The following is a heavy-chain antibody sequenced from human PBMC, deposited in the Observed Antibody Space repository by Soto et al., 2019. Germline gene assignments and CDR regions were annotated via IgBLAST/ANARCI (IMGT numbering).Heavy chain of an antibody. D-gene: IGHD3-10*01. J-gene: IGHJ5*02. Sequence: ETLSITWADYGGSFHGYYWNWIRQPPGEGLELIGEINHSGSANYNPTFKSRVFISVDMSKNQMSLQLTSVSAADTAVYYCAKGPQTGYYDSGTFYSSVPWGQGTLVTGSS. CDR3: AKGPQTGYYDSGTFYSSVP. V-gene: IGHV4-34*01. CDR1: GGSFHGYY. CDR2: INHSGSA.